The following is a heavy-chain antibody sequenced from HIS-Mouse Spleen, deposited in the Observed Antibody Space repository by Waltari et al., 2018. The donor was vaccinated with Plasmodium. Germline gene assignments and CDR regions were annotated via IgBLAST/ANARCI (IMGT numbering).Heavy chain of an antibody. Sequence: QVQLVQSGAEVKKPGASVKVSCKASGYTFTGYYMHWVRQAPGQGLEWIGWIIPKSGCTNLAQKFQGRVTMTRDTSISTAYMELSRLRSDDTAVYYCARVLGYKAAAGTFVEYFQHWGQGTLVIVSS. CDR1: GYTFTGYY. CDR3: ARVLGYKAAAGTFVEYFQH. D-gene: IGHD6-13*01. J-gene: IGHJ1*01. CDR2: IIPKSGCT. V-gene: IGHV1-2*02.